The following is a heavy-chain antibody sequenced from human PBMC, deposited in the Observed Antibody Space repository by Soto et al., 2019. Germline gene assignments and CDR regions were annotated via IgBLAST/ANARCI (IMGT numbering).Heavy chain of an antibody. CDR2: IYPGDSDT. V-gene: IGHV5-51*01. D-gene: IGHD3-22*01. J-gene: IGHJ5*02. CDR3: ARQVDYYDSSGYYPNWFDP. Sequence: GESLKISCKGSGYSFTSYWIGWVRQMPGKGLEWMGIIYPGDSDTRYSPSFQGQVTISADKSISTAYLQWSSLKASDTAMYYCARQVDYYDSSGYYPNWFDPWGQGTLVTVSS. CDR1: GYSFTSYW.